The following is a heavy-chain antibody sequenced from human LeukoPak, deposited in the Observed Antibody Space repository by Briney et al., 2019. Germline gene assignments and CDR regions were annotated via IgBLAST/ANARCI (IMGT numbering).Heavy chain of an antibody. J-gene: IGHJ3*02. CDR1: GFTFSNAW. CDR2: IKSKTDGGTT. D-gene: IGHD2-21*02. Sequence: PGGSLRLSCAASGFTFSNAWMNWVRQAPGKGLEWIGRIKSKTDGGTTDYAAPVKGRFTISRDDSKHTLYLQMNSLRAEDTAVYYCAREEVTTGAFDIWGQGTMVTVSS. V-gene: IGHV3-15*01. CDR3: AREEVTTGAFDI.